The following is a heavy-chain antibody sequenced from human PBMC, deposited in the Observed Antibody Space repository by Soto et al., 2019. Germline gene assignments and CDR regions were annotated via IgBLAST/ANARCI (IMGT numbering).Heavy chain of an antibody. CDR1: RFTFSSYA. J-gene: IGHJ6*02. CDR2: ISYDGSNK. V-gene: IGHV3-30-3*01. CDR3: ARVRGSGSYRPSDYYYGMDV. Sequence: GGSMRLSCAASRFTFSSYAMHWVRQAPGKGLEWVAVISYDGSNKYYADSVKGRFTISRDNSKNTLYLQMNSLRAEDTAVYYCARVRGSGSYRPSDYYYGMDVWGQGTTVTVSS. D-gene: IGHD3-10*01.